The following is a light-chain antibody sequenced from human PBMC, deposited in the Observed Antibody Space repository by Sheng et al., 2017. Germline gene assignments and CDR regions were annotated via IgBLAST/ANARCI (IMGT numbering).Light chain of an antibody. J-gene: IGKJ4*01. CDR3: QQYHSSPS. CDR2: DAS. CDR1: QSVSTY. V-gene: IGKV3-20*01. Sequence: EIVLTQSPGTLSLSPGEGATLSCRASQSVSTYLGWYQQKAGQAPRLLIYDASNRATGIPDRFSGSGSGTDFTLTISRLEPEDFAVYYCQQYHSSPSFGGGTKVEIK.